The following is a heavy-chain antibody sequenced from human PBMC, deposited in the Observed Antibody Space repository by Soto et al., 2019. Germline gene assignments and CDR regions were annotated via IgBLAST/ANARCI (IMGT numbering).Heavy chain of an antibody. Sequence: QVQLVQSGAEVKKPGSSVTVSCKASGGTFSSYDISWVRQAPGQGLEWMGGIIPILGTANYAQKVQGRVTITADESASKAYMELSSLRAEDTAVYYCARGSVVVVAAIRDSCDGMDVWGQGTTVTVSS. V-gene: IGHV1-69*01. CDR3: ARGSVVVVAAIRDSCDGMDV. CDR1: GGTFSSYD. J-gene: IGHJ6*02. D-gene: IGHD2-15*01. CDR2: IIPILGTA.